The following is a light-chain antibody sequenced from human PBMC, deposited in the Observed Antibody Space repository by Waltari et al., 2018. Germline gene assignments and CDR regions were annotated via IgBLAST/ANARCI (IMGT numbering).Light chain of an antibody. CDR1: QSVSSN. V-gene: IGKV3-15*01. CDR3: QQYKNWPPYT. J-gene: IGKJ2*01. Sequence: EIVMTQSPATLSVSPGERATLSCRASQSVSSNLAWYQQKPGQAPRLLIYDASTRATGIPARFSGSGSGTDFTLTISSLQSEDVAVYYCQQYKNWPPYTFGQGTKLEIK. CDR2: DAS.